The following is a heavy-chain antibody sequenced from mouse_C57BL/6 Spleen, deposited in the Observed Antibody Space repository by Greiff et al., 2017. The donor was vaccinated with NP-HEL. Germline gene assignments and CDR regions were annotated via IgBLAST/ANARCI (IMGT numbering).Heavy chain of an antibody. CDR2: INYDGSST. Sequence: EVKLMESEGGLVQPGSSMKLSCTASGFTFSDYYMAWVRQVPEKGLEWVANINYDGSSTYYLDSLKSRFIISRDNAKNILYLQMSSLKSEDTATYYCARASRYYAMDYWGQGTSGTVSS. J-gene: IGHJ4*01. CDR3: ARASRYYAMDY. CDR1: GFTFSDYY. V-gene: IGHV5-16*01.